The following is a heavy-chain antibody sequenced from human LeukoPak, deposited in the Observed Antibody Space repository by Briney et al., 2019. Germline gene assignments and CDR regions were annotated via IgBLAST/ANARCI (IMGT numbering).Heavy chain of an antibody. J-gene: IGHJ4*02. CDR3: GTLGVMWEIDY. D-gene: IGHD1-26*01. CDR1: GFTFNNFA. V-gene: IGHV3-23*01. Sequence: PGGSLRLSCAASGFTFNNFAMAWVRQAPGKGLEWVSGITADGVRPHYADSVKGRFIMSRDNSLDTLYLQMNSLRPEDTAVYYCGTLGVMWEIDYWGQGALVTVSS. CDR2: ITADGVRP.